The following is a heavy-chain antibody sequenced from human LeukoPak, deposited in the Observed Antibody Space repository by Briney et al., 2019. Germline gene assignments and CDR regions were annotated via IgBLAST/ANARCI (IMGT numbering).Heavy chain of an antibody. Sequence: PGGSLRLSCAASGFTFSDYCMSWIRQAPGKGLEWVSYISSSGSTIYYADSVKGRFTISRDNAKNSLYLQMNSLRAEDTAVYYCASILGYCSSTSCYAFDYWGQGTLVTVSS. CDR2: ISSSGSTI. CDR1: GFTFSDYC. J-gene: IGHJ4*02. V-gene: IGHV3-11*04. D-gene: IGHD2-2*01. CDR3: ASILGYCSSTSCYAFDY.